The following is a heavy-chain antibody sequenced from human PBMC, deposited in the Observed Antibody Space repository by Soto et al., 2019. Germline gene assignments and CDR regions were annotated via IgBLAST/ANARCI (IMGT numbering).Heavy chain of an antibody. V-gene: IGHV3-30*18. J-gene: IGHJ4*02. Sequence: QVQLVESGGGVVQPGRSLRLSCAASGFTFSSYGMHWVRQAPGKGLEWVAVISYDGSNKYHADSVKGRFTISRDNSKNTLYLQMNSLRAEDTAVYYCAKGAIAVAGSFDYWGQGTLVTVSS. CDR1: GFTFSSYG. CDR2: ISYDGSNK. CDR3: AKGAIAVAGSFDY. D-gene: IGHD6-19*01.